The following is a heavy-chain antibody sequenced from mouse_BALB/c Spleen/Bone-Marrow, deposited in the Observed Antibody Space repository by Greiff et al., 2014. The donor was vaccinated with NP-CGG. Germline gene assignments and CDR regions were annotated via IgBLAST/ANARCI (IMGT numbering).Heavy chain of an antibody. J-gene: IGHJ2*01. Sequence: VQLQQSGAELVKPGTSVKMSCKASGYTFTSYWMHWVKQRPGQGLEWIGDIYPGSDSTNYNEKFKSKATLTVDTSSSTAYMQLSSLTSEGSAVYYCARRDDYDDYYFAYWGQGTTLTVSS. D-gene: IGHD2-4*01. CDR2: IYPGSDST. V-gene: IGHV1-55*01. CDR3: ARRDDYDDYYFAY. CDR1: GYTFTSYW.